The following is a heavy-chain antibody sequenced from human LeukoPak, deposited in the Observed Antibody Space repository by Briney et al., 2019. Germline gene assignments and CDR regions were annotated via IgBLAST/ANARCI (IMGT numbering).Heavy chain of an antibody. CDR1: GGSISSRSYY. CDR2: IYYAGST. CDR3: ARRDTNSGVDP. D-gene: IGHD2-15*01. J-gene: IGHJ5*02. Sequence: SETLSLTCTVSGGSISSRSYYWGWIRQPPGKGLEWIASIYYAGSTYYNPSLKSRVTISIDTSKNQFSLKLSSVTAADTAVYYCARRDTNSGVDPWGQGTLVTVSS. V-gene: IGHV4-39*07.